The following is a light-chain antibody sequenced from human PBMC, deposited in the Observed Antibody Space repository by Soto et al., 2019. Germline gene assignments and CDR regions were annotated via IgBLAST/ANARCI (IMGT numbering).Light chain of an antibody. V-gene: IGLV2-11*01. CDR1: TNDVGGYNY. Sequence: QSVLTQPRSVSGSPGQSVTISCTGTTNDVGGYNYVSWYQQHPGKAPKLMIYDVSKRPSGVPDRFSGSKSGSAASLTISGLQTEDEADYFCCSYAGSYTFVVFGGGTQLTVL. CDR3: CSYAGSYTFVV. CDR2: DVS. J-gene: IGLJ7*01.